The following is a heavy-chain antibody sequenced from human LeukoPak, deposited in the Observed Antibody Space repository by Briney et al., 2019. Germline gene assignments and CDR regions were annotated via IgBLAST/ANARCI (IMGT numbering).Heavy chain of an antibody. Sequence: GGSLRLSCAASGFTFSTYGMIWVRQAPGKGLQWVSSIGRSGSDIYYVDPLKGRFSISRDDAKNSLYLQMGRLRAEDTAVYYCVREANYYDSTGYPTKVHDFWGQGTLVTVSS. D-gene: IGHD3-22*01. V-gene: IGHV3-21*01. J-gene: IGHJ4*02. CDR3: VREANYYDSTGYPTKVHDF. CDR2: IGRSGSDI. CDR1: GFTFSTYG.